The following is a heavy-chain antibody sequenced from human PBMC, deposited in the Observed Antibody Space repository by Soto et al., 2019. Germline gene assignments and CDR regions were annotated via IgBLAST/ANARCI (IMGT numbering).Heavy chain of an antibody. CDR2: VIPLLGTA. Sequence: QVQLVQSGAEVKKPGSSVKVSCKASGGTFSNYAISWVRQAPGHGLEWMGGVIPLLGTANYAQKFQGRVTINADESTSTTYMELSSLRSEDTAVYYCARGFMGAAYFNFWGQGTLVTVSS. J-gene: IGHJ4*02. V-gene: IGHV1-69*01. CDR1: GGTFSNYA. CDR3: ARGFMGAAYFNF. D-gene: IGHD1-26*01.